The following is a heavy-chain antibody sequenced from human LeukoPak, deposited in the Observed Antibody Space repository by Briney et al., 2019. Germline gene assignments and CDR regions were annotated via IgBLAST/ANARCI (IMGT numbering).Heavy chain of an antibody. CDR1: GDSISSLY. J-gene: IGHJ4*02. CDR2: IYHSGTV. CDR3: AKSRLGTDTSTVHSFVY. D-gene: IGHD4-11*01. Sequence: PSETLSLTCSVSGDSISSLYWNWIRQPPGKGLEWIGFIYHSGTVTYNPSLKSRGTISVDTSKNQVSLKLTSVTAADTAVYYCAKSRLGTDTSTVHSFVYWGQGILDTVSS. V-gene: IGHV4-59*11.